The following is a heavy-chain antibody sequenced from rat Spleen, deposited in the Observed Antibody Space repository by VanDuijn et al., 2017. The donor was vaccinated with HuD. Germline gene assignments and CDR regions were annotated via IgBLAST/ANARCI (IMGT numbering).Heavy chain of an antibody. CDR2: ISFEGSGT. V-gene: IGHV5-22*01. J-gene: IGHJ3*01. CDR1: GFTFSDYY. CDR3: ARRDGGYSDY. Sequence: EVQLVESGGGLVQPGRSMKLSCAASGFTFSDYYMAWVRQAPKKGLEWVASISFEGSGTYYGDSVKGRFTISRDNAKSTLSLQMNSLRSEDTATYYCARRDGGYSDYWGQGTLVTVTS. D-gene: IGHD1-11*01.